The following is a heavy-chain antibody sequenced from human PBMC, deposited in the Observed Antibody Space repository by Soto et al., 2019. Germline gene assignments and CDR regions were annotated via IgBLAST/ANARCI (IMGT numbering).Heavy chain of an antibody. CDR1: GGSISSYY. V-gene: IGHV4-59*12. J-gene: IGHJ6*02. D-gene: IGHD3-10*01. CDR2: IYYSGST. CDR3: ARDLKPRYYYGSGSPPNYYYGMDV. Sequence: SETLSLTCTASGGSISSYYWSWIRQPPGKGLEWIGYIYYSGSTYYNPSLKSRVTISVDTSKNQFSLKLSSVTAADTAVYYCARDLKPRYYYGSGSPPNYYYGMDVWGQGTTVTVSS.